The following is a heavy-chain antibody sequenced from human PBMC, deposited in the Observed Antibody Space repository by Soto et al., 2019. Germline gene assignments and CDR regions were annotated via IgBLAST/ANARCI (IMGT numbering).Heavy chain of an antibody. Sequence: GGSLRLSCAASGFTFSSYAMSWVRQAPGKGLEWVSAISGSGGSTYYADSVKGRFTISRDNSKNTLHLQMNSLRAEDTAVYYCAKVEWRVVVAGAFDIWGQGTMVTVSS. V-gene: IGHV3-23*01. D-gene: IGHD2-15*01. CDR2: ISGSGGST. CDR1: GFTFSSYA. CDR3: AKVEWRVVVAGAFDI. J-gene: IGHJ3*02.